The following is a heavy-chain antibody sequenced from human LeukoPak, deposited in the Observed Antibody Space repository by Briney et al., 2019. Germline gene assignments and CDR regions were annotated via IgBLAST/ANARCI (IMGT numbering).Heavy chain of an antibody. CDR2: IYYSGST. J-gene: IGHJ5*02. V-gene: IGHV4-39*02. Sequence: SETLSLTCTVSGGFISSSSYYRGWIRQPPGKGLEWIGSIYYSGSTYYNPSLKSRVTISVDTSKNQFSLKLSSVTAADTAVYYCARDGPPGNGGRDGYNPRWFDPWGQGTLVTVSS. CDR3: ARDGPPGNGGRDGYNPRWFDP. D-gene: IGHD5-24*01. CDR1: GGFISSSSYY.